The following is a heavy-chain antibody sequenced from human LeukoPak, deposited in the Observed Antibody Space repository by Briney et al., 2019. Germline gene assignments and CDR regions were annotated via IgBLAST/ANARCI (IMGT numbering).Heavy chain of an antibody. J-gene: IGHJ6*02. CDR2: ISYDGSNK. CDR3: AREEEYYDFWSGYGSFGARGMDV. CDR1: GFTFSSYA. D-gene: IGHD3-3*01. Sequence: GGSLRLSCAASGFTFSSYAMHWVRQAPGKGLEWMAVISYDGSNKYYADSVKGRFTISRDNSKNTLYLQMNSLRAEDTAVYYCAREEEYYDFWSGYGSFGARGMDVWGQGTTVTVSS. V-gene: IGHV3-30*04.